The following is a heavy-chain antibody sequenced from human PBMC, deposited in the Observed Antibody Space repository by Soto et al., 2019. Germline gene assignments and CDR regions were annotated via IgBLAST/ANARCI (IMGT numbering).Heavy chain of an antibody. CDR3: AGCRVPGLYYYYGMDV. CDR1: GGSISSGGYY. J-gene: IGHJ6*02. V-gene: IGHV4-31*03. D-gene: IGHD1-1*01. CDR2: IYYSGST. Sequence: KSSETLSLTCTVSGGSISSGGYYWSWIRQHPGKGLEWIGYIYYSGSTYYNPSLKSRVTTSVDTSKNQFSLKLSSVTAADTAVYYCAGCRVPGLYYYYGMDVWGQGTTVTVSS.